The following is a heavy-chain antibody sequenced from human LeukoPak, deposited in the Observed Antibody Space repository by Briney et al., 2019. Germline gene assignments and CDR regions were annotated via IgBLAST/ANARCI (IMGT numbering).Heavy chain of an antibody. D-gene: IGHD5-18*01. Sequence: GGSLRLSCAASGFTFDDYGMSWVRQAPGKGREWVSGINWNGGSTGYADSVKGRFTISRDHAKNSLYLQMNSLRAEDTALYHCARDSASGYSYGTPNYGMDVWGQGTTVTVSS. CDR2: INWNGGST. CDR3: ARDSASGYSYGTPNYGMDV. CDR1: GFTFDDYG. J-gene: IGHJ6*02. V-gene: IGHV3-20*01.